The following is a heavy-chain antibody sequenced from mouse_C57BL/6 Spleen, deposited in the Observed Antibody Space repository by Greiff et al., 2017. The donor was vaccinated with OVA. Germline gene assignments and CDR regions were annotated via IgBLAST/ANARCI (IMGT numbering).Heavy chain of an antibody. D-gene: IGHD1-1*01. J-gene: IGHJ3*01. Sequence: QVQLQQSGPELVKPGASVKISCKASGYSFTSYYIHWVKQRPGQGLEWIGWIYPGSGNTKYNEKFKGKATLTADTSSSTAYMQLSSLTSEDSAVYYCARTVVEAWFAYWGQGTLVTVSA. CDR2: IYPGSGNT. V-gene: IGHV1-66*01. CDR3: ARTVVEAWFAY. CDR1: GYSFTSYY.